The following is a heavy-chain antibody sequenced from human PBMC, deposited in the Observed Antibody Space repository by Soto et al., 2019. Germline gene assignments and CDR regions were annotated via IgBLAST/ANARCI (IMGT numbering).Heavy chain of an antibody. CDR1: GFTFSSYG. D-gene: IGHD5-12*01. J-gene: IGHJ4*02. CDR2: ISYDGSNK. CDR3: AKDRRDGYNSFDY. Sequence: QVQLVESGGGVVQPGRSLRLSCAASGFTFSSYGMHWVRQAPGKGLEWVAVISYDGSNKYYADSVKGRFTISRDNSKNTLYLQMNSLRAEDTAVYYCAKDRRDGYNSFDYWGQVTLVTVSS. V-gene: IGHV3-30*18.